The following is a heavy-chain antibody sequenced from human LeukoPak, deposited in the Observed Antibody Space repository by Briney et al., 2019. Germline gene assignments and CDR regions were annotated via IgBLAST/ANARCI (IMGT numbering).Heavy chain of an antibody. D-gene: IGHD3-22*01. CDR1: GYTFTGYY. CDR2: INPNSGGT. Sequence: GASVKISCKTSGYTFTGYYMHWVRQAPGQGLEWMGWINPNSGGTNYAQKFQGRVTMTRDTSISTAYMELSRLRSDDTAVYYRAREGIYYDSSGYYYGTNWFDPWGQGTLVTVSS. J-gene: IGHJ5*02. CDR3: AREGIYYDSSGYYYGTNWFDP. V-gene: IGHV1-2*02.